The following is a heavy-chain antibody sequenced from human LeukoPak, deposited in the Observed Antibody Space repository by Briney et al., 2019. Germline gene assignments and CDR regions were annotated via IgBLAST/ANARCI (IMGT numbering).Heavy chain of an antibody. CDR1: GYSFTSYW. D-gene: IGHD1-26*01. V-gene: IGHV5-51*01. Sequence: GESLKISCKASGYSFTSYWIAWVRQMPGKGLEWMGIIYPGDSDTRYSPSFQGQVTISVDKSISTAYLQWSSLKASDTAMYYCARDKSGSASGSGRYDYWGQGTLVTVPS. J-gene: IGHJ4*02. CDR2: IYPGDSDT. CDR3: ARDKSGSASGSGRYDY.